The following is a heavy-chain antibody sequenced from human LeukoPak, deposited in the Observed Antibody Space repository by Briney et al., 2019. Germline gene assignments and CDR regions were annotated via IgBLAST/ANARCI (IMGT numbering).Heavy chain of an antibody. D-gene: IGHD3-10*01. CDR2: IYYSGST. V-gene: IGHV4-39*01. CDR3: ARHYHYGSGTYMPFDI. J-gene: IGHJ3*02. CDR1: GFTSSSYE. Sequence: GSLRLSCAASGFTSSSYEMNWVRQPPGEGLEWIGSIYYSGSTFYNPSLKSRVTISVDTSKNQISLKLSSVTAADTAVYYCARHYHYGSGTYMPFDIWGQGTMVTVSS.